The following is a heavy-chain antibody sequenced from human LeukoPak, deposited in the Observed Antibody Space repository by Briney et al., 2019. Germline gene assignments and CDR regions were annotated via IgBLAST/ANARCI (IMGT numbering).Heavy chain of an antibody. D-gene: IGHD3-16*01. CDR3: ARDSLGEMYGGRPIEGYYFDY. J-gene: IGHJ4*02. CDR2: IIPIFGTA. V-gene: IGHV1-69*13. CDR1: GGTFSRYA. Sequence: SVKVSCKASGGTFSRYAISWVRQAPGQGLEWMGGIIPIFGTANYAQKFQGRVTITADESTSTAYMELSSLRSEDTAVNYCARDSLGEMYGGRPIEGYYFDYWGQGTLVTVSS.